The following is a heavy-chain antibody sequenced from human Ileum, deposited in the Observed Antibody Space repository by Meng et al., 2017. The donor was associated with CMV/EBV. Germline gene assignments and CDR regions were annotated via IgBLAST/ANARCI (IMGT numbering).Heavy chain of an antibody. CDR2: IKQDGSEK. Sequence: GGSLRLSCVASGFTISDYWMSWVRQAPGTGLEWVATIKQDGSEKYYVDSVKGRFTISRDNAKNSLYLQMISLRAEDAAVYYCAGDDPVIAMPSEVYYGMDVWGQGTTVTVSS. J-gene: IGHJ6*02. CDR3: AGDDPVIAMPSEVYYGMDV. D-gene: IGHD2-21*01. V-gene: IGHV3-7*01. CDR1: GFTISDYW.